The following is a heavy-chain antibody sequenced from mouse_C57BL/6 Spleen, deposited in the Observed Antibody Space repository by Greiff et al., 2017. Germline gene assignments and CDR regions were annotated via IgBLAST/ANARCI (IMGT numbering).Heavy chain of an antibody. Sequence: EVQLQQSGPELVKPGASVKISCKASGYTFTDYYMNWVKQSPGKSLEWIGDINPNNGGTSYNQKFKGKATLTVDKSSSTAYMELRSLTSEDAAVYYCARSDYGPAMDYWGQGTSVTVSS. J-gene: IGHJ4*01. CDR3: ARSDYGPAMDY. D-gene: IGHD1-2*01. V-gene: IGHV1-26*01. CDR2: INPNNGGT. CDR1: GYTFTDYY.